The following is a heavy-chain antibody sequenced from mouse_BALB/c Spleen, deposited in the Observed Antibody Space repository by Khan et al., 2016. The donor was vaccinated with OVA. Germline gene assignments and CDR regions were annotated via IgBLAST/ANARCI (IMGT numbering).Heavy chain of an antibody. V-gene: IGHV1-18*01. CDR3: ARGGYAWFAY. CDR2: INPYNGDT. CDR1: GYSFTDYT. J-gene: IGHJ3*01. D-gene: IGHD2-2*01. Sequence: VQLKQSGPELVKPGASMKISCKASGYSFTDYTMNWVKQSHGKNLEWIGLINPYNGDTNYNQKFKGKATLTVDTSSRTAYMELLSLTSEDSAVYDCARGGYAWFAYWGQGTLVTVSA.